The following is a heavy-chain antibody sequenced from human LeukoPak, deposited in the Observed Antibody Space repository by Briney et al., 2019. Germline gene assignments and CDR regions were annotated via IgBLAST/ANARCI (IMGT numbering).Heavy chain of an antibody. CDR3: ARASLTGEFDY. CDR1: GFTFSSYD. J-gene: IGHJ4*02. CDR2: IGTAGDT. D-gene: IGHD7-27*01. V-gene: IGHV3-13*01. Sequence: GGSLRLSCAASGFTFSSYDMHWVRQATGKGLEWVSAIGTAGDTYYPGSVKGRFTISRENAKNSLYLQMNSLRAGDTAVYYCARASLTGEFDYWGQGTLVTVSS.